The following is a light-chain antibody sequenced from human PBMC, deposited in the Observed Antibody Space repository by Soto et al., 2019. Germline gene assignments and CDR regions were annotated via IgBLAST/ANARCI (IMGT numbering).Light chain of an antibody. CDR2: LNSDGSH. V-gene: IGLV4-69*01. Sequence: QLVLTQSPSASASLGASVKLTCTLSSGHSSYVIAWHQQQPEKGPRFLMKLNSDGSHNRGDGIPDRFSGSSSGAQRYLTISSLQSDDEADYYCQTWGTAIVVFGGGTKLTVL. CDR3: QTWGTAIVV. CDR1: SGHSSYV. J-gene: IGLJ2*01.